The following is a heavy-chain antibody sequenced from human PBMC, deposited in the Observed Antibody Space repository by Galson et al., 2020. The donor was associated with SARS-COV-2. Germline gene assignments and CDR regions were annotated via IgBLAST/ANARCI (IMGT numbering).Heavy chain of an antibody. CDR2: IFHSGST. V-gene: IGHV4-38-2*02. J-gene: IGHJ4*02. Sequence: SETLSLTCTVSGYSINSGYFWGWIRQPPGKGLEGIGSIFHSGSTFYNPSLESRVTISRDTSKNRFSLQLTSVTAADTAVYYCARDEGCTSGWGGGGWDWGQGTLVTVSS. CDR3: ARDEGCTSGWGGGGWD. D-gene: IGHD6-19*01. CDR1: GYSINSGYF.